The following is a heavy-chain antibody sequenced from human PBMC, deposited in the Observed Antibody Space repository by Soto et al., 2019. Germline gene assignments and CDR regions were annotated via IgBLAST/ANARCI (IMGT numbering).Heavy chain of an antibody. V-gene: IGHV4-61*01. Sequence: QVQLQESGPGLVKPSETLSLTCTVSGGSVSSGSYYWSWIRQPPGKGLEWIGYIYYSGSTNYNPSLTGRVSISVDTSKNQFSLKLSSVTAADTAVYYCASAPRRIAARTPNWFDPWGQGTLVTVSS. D-gene: IGHD6-6*01. CDR3: ASAPRRIAARTPNWFDP. CDR1: GGSVSSGSYY. J-gene: IGHJ5*02. CDR2: IYYSGST.